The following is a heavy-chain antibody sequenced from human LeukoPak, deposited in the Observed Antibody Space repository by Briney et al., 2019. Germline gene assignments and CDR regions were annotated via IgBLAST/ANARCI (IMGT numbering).Heavy chain of an antibody. Sequence: PGGSLRLSCAASGFTFSSCAMSRVRQAPGKGLEWVSTISGSSGSIFYADSVQGRFTISRDNSKNTLYLQMNSLRADDTAVYYCAKTTVTSRLDYWGQGTLVTVSS. V-gene: IGHV3-23*01. CDR3: AKTTVTSRLDY. D-gene: IGHD4-17*01. J-gene: IGHJ4*02. CDR1: GFTFSSCA. CDR2: ISGSSGSI.